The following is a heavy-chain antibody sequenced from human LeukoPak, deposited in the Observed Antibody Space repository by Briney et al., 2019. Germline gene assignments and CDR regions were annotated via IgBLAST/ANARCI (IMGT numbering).Heavy chain of an antibody. CDR3: ARDDEYYFDY. CDR2: IYYSGST. J-gene: IGHJ4*02. CDR1: GGSISNYY. V-gene: IGHV4-59*01. Sequence: SETLSLTCTVSGGSISNYYWSWIRQPPGKGLEWIGYIYYSGSTNYNPSLKSRVTISVDTSKNQFSLKVNSVTAADTAVYYCARDDEYYFDYWGQGTLVTVSS.